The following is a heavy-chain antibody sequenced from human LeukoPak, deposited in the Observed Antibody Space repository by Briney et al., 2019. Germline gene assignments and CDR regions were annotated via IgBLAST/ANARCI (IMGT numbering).Heavy chain of an antibody. J-gene: IGHJ6*02. D-gene: IGHD6-13*01. Sequence: PSETLSLTCAVYGGSFSGYYWSWIRQPPGKGLEWIGEINHSGSTNYNPSLKSRVTISVDTSKNQFSLKLSSVTAADTAVYYRAVRQLVPSPLNYYYGMDVWGQGTTVTVSS. V-gene: IGHV4-34*01. CDR3: AVRQLVPSPLNYYYGMDV. CDR1: GGSFSGYY. CDR2: INHSGST.